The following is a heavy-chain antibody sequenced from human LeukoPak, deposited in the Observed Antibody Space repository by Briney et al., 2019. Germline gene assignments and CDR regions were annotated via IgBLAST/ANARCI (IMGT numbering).Heavy chain of an antibody. CDR1: GYTFTGYY. Sequence: EASAKVSFKPSGYTFTGYYIHWVRQAPGQGLEWMGWMNPNSGGATYARQFQGRVTMTRDTSINTAYIEVSRLRSDDTAVYYCARGSNVDTSMVTPFDYWGQGTLVTVSS. J-gene: IGHJ4*02. D-gene: IGHD5-18*01. V-gene: IGHV1-2*02. CDR2: MNPNSGGA. CDR3: ARGSNVDTSMVTPFDY.